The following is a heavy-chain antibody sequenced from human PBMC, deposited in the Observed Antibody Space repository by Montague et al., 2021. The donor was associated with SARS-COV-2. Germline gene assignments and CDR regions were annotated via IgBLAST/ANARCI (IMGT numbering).Heavy chain of an antibody. V-gene: IGHV4-59*13. CDR1: GGSISSYY. Sequence: SETLSLTCTVSGGSISSYYWSWIRQPPGKGLEWIVYMYYSGSTNYNPSLKSRVTPSVDTSKNQFSLKLSSVTAADTAVYYCARDFDYWGQGTLVTVSS. CDR3: ARDFDY. J-gene: IGHJ4*02. CDR2: MYYSGST.